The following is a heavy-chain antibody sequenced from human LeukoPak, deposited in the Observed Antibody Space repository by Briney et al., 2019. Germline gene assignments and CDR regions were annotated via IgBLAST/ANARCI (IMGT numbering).Heavy chain of an antibody. Sequence: PSETLSLTCTVSGGSISSYYWSWIRQPPGKGLEWIGYIYYSGSTNYNPSLKSRVTMSVDTSKNQFSLKLSSVTAADTAVYYCARGYCGGDCYSGSKYYFDYWGQGTLVTVSS. CDR1: GGSISSYY. D-gene: IGHD2-21*02. V-gene: IGHV4-59*08. CDR2: IYYSGST. J-gene: IGHJ4*02. CDR3: ARGYCGGDCYSGSKYYFDY.